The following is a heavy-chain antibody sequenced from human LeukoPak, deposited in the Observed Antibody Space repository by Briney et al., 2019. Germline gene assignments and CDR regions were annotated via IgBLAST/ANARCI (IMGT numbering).Heavy chain of an antibody. V-gene: IGHV3-48*02. CDR3: AREGLDY. J-gene: IGHJ4*02. Sequence: GGSLRLSCAASGFTFTSYSMNWVRQAPGKGLEWVSTISGGGGSTYYADSVKGRFTISRDNAKNSLYLQMNSLRDEDTAVYYCAREGLDYWGQGTLVTVSS. CDR2: ISGGGGST. CDR1: GFTFTSYS.